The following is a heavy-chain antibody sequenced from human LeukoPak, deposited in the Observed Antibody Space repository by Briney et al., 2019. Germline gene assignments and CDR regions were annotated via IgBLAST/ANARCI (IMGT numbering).Heavy chain of an antibody. D-gene: IGHD2-2*01. V-gene: IGHV3-23*01. CDR1: GFTFSSYA. Sequence: PGGSLRLSCAASGFTFSSYAMSWVRQAPGKGLKWVSAISGSGGSTYYADSVKGRFTISRDNSKNTLYLQMNSLRAEDTAVYYCANPPTTYCSSTSCYPPIDYWGQGTLVTVSS. J-gene: IGHJ4*02. CDR2: ISGSGGST. CDR3: ANPPTTYCSSTSCYPPIDY.